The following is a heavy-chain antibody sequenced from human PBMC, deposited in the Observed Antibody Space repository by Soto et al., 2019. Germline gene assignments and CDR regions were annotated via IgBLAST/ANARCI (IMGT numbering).Heavy chain of an antibody. J-gene: IGHJ4*02. CDR3: ARDPNDSSGYYLHYYFDY. Sequence: QVPLVQSGAEVKKPGSSVKVSCKASGGTFSSYTISWVRQAPGQGLEWMGRIIPILGIANYAQKFQGRVTITADKSTSTAYMELSSLRSEDTAVYYCARDPNDSSGYYLHYYFDYWGQGTLVTVSS. V-gene: IGHV1-69*08. CDR1: GGTFSSYT. CDR2: IIPILGIA. D-gene: IGHD3-22*01.